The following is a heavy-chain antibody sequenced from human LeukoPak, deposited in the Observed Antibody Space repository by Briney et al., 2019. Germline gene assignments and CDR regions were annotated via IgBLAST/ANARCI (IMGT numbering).Heavy chain of an antibody. V-gene: IGHV1-46*01. CDR3: ARDMRHYRYYESDEYYFNFEY. Sequence: ASVKVSCKASGYTFTSYYMHWVRQAPGQGLEWMGIINPSGGSTSYAQRFQGRVTMTRDTSTSTVYMELSSLRSEDTAVYYCARDMRHYRYYESDEYYFNFEYWGQGTLVTVSS. CDR2: INPSGGST. CDR1: GYTFTSYY. D-gene: IGHD3-22*01. J-gene: IGHJ4*02.